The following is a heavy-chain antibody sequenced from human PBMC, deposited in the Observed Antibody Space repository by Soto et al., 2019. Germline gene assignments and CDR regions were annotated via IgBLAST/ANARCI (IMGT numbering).Heavy chain of an antibody. Sequence: QVQLQESGPGLVKPSQTLSLTCTVSGGSISSGDYYCSWIRQPPGKGLEWIGYIYYSGSTYYNPDLKRRGNISVDPVKNQFSLKLSSVTAGDTAVDYRARVRNHYDSSGYSLKFECWGQGTLVTVSS. V-gene: IGHV4-30-4*01. CDR3: ARVRNHYDSSGYSLKFEC. D-gene: IGHD3-22*01. J-gene: IGHJ4*02. CDR1: GGSISSGDYY. CDR2: IYYSGST.